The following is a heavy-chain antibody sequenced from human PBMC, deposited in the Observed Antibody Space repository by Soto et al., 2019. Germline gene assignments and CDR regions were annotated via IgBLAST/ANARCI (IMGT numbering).Heavy chain of an antibody. D-gene: IGHD3-22*01. CDR2: IIGIFGKT. CDR1: GGTYSSYT. V-gene: IGHV1-69*13. Sequence: ASVKVSCKASGGTYSSYTFSWVRQAPGQGLQWMGGIIGIFGKTDYAQKFQGRLTIAADASTSTVYMELSSLSSEDTAVYYCARVGYYYDSSGYYLSFDYWGQGTLVTVSS. J-gene: IGHJ4*02. CDR3: ARVGYYYDSSGYYLSFDY.